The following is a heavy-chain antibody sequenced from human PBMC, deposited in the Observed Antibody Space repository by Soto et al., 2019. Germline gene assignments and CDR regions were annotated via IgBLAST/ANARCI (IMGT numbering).Heavy chain of an antibody. J-gene: IGHJ5*02. D-gene: IGHD5-12*01. V-gene: IGHV3-23*01. CDR3: AKDRVYSFTGWFDP. CDR2: IGGGGGST. CDR1: GCTFSSYA. Sequence: EVQLLESGGGLVQPGGSLRLSCAASGCTFSSYAMSWVRQAPGKGLEWVSAIGGGGGSTFYADSVKGRFTISRDNSKNTLFLQMNSLGAEDTAVYYCAKDRVYSFTGWFDPWGQGTLVTVSS.